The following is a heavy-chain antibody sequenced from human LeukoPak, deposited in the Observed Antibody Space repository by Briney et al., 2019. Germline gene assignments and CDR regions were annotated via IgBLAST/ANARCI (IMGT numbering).Heavy chain of an antibody. D-gene: IGHD1-26*01. Sequence: PGGSLRLSCAASGFTFSTYAMSWVRQAPGKGLEWVSAISGRGDSTYYADSVKGRFTISRDDSKNTLYLQVNSLKVEDTAVYYCTTDLKESGSDTTTGFQYWGQGTLVTVSS. V-gene: IGHV3-23*01. CDR2: ISGRGDST. J-gene: IGHJ4*02. CDR1: GFTFSTYA. CDR3: TTDLKESGSDTTTGFQY.